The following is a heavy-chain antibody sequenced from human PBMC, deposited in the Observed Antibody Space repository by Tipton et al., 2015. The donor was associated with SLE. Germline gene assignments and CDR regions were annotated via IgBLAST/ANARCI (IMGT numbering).Heavy chain of an antibody. CDR3: LNDPNWPWGS. J-gene: IGHJ4*02. D-gene: IGHD7-27*01. CDR2: ISGNSDTT. Sequence: GSLRLSCTASGFTFSNDAMTWVRQAPGKGLEWVSIISGNSDTTWYADSVKGRFTVSRDNSKNALYLQLNSLRAEDTAVYYCLNDPNWPWGSWGQGTLVTVSS. CDR1: GFTFSNDA. V-gene: IGHV3-23*01.